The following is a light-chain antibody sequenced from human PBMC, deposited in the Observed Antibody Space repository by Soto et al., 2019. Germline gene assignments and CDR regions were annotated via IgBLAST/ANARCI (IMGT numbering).Light chain of an antibody. CDR3: QQYGTSPIN. Sequence: EIVFTQSPGTLSLSPGARATLSCRASQSIKNNFLAWYQQKPGQAPRLLIFGASSRSSGIPYRFSVIVSGTAGTLTVSRLEPEDGAVYDGQQYGTSPINFGQGTRLEIK. J-gene: IGKJ5*01. V-gene: IGKV3-20*01. CDR2: GAS. CDR1: QSIKNNF.